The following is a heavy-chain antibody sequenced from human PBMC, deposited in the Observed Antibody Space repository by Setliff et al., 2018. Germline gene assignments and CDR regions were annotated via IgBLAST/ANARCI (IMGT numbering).Heavy chain of an antibody. V-gene: IGHV3-74*01. CDR2: INFDGSDT. J-gene: IGHJ4*02. CDR3: GRDDTGSGDKFDY. CDR1: GFTFRNYW. D-gene: IGHD2-21*02. Sequence: PGGSLRLSCAASGFTFRNYWMHWVRQAPGKGLVWVSRINFDGSDTVCADPVKGRFTISRDNADNTLNLQMNTLRAEDTGVYYCGRDDTGSGDKFDYWSQGTLVTVSS.